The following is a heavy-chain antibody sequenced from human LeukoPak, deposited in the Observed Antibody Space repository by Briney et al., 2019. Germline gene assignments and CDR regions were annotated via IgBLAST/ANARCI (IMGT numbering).Heavy chain of an antibody. CDR2: IYYSGST. V-gene: IGHV4-31*03. J-gene: IGHJ4*02. D-gene: IGHD1-26*01. Sequence: SQTLSLTCTVSGGSISSGGYYWSWIRQHPGKGLEWIGYIYYSGSTYYSPSLKSRVTISVDTSKNQFSLKLSSVTAADTAVYYCAREGAGSSGSYYSYWGQGTLVTVSS. CDR3: AREGAGSSGSYYSY. CDR1: GGSISSGGYY.